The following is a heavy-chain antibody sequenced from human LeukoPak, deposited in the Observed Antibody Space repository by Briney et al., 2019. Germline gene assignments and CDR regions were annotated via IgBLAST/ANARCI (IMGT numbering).Heavy chain of an antibody. D-gene: IGHD3-10*02. CDR1: GFTSNTYW. CDR3: AELGITMIGGV. J-gene: IGHJ6*04. Sequence: PGGSLRLSCAVSGFTSNTYWMHWVRQAPGKGLDWVSCINDDGTYTVYADSVKGRFTISRDNAESTLYLQMNSLRAEDTAVYYCAELGITMIGGVWGKGTTVTISS. V-gene: IGHV3-74*01. CDR2: INDDGTYT.